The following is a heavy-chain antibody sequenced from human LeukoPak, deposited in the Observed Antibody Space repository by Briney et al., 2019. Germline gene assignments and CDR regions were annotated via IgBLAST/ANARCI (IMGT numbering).Heavy chain of an antibody. CDR1: GGTFSSYA. J-gene: IGHJ4*02. D-gene: IGHD2-2*01. V-gene: IGHV1-69*13. CDR3: AYTTKGVPAANYFDY. Sequence: GASVKVSCKASGGTFSSYAISWVRQAPGQGLEWMGGIIPIFGTANYAQKFQGRVTITADESTSTAYMELSSLRSEDTAVYYCAYTTKGVPAANYFDYWGQGTLVTVSS. CDR2: IIPIFGTA.